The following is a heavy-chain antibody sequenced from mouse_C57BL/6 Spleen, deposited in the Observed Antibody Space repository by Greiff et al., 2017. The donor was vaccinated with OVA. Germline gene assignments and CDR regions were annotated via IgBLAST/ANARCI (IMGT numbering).Heavy chain of an antibody. CDR1: GFTFSDYG. Sequence: VHLVESGGGLVKPGGSLKLSCAASGFTFSDYGMHWVRQAPEKGLEWVAYISSGSSTIYYADTVKGRFTISRDNAKNTLFLQMTSLRSEDTAMYYCARAHDGYYPFDYWGQGTTLTVSS. CDR2: ISSGSSTI. J-gene: IGHJ2*01. D-gene: IGHD2-3*01. CDR3: ARAHDGYYPFDY. V-gene: IGHV5-17*01.